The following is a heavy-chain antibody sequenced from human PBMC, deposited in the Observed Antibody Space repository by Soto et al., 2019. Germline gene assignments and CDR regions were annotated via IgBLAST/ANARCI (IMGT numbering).Heavy chain of an antibody. D-gene: IGHD3-22*01. CDR2: ISAYNGNT. Sequence: ASVKVSCKASGYTFTSYGISWVRQAPGQGLEWMGWISAYNGNTNYAQKLQGRVTMTTDTSTSTAYMELRSLRSDDTAVYYCARNENKTPYDYDSSGYGSLSWFDPWGQGTLVTVSS. J-gene: IGHJ5*02. CDR3: ARNENKTPYDYDSSGYGSLSWFDP. V-gene: IGHV1-18*01. CDR1: GYTFTSYG.